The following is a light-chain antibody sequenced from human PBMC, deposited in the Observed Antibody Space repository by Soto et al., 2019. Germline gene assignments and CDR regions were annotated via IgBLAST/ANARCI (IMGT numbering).Light chain of an antibody. J-gene: IGKJ1*01. Sequence: DSQMNQSPSSLSASVGDRVTITFRASQSISSYLNWYQQKPGKAPKLLIYAASSLQSGVPSRFSGSGSGTDFTLTISSLQPEDFATYYCQQSYSTPRTFGQGTKVDIK. CDR3: QQSYSTPRT. CDR2: AAS. CDR1: QSISSY. V-gene: IGKV1-39*01.